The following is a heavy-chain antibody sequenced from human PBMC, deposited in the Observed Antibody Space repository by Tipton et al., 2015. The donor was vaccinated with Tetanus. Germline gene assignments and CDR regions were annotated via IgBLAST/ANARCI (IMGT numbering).Heavy chain of an antibody. CDR2: IRSKANNYET. V-gene: IGHV3-73*01. Sequence: GSLRLSCAASGFTFSGYAMAWVRQAPGKGLEWVGRIRSKANNYETVHVASVKDRFTLSRDDSKNTAYLQMNSLKTEDTAVYYCNRGWWLPEWGQGTLVTVAS. J-gene: IGHJ4*02. CDR3: NRGWWLPE. D-gene: IGHD5-12*01. CDR1: GFTFSGYA.